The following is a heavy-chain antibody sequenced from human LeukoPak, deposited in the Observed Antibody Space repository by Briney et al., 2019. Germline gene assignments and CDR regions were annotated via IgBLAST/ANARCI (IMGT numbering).Heavy chain of an antibody. Sequence: PGGSLRLSCAASGFTFSSYGMHWVRQAPGKGLEWVAVISYDGSNKYYADSVKGRFTISRDNSKNTPYLQMNSLRAEDTAVYYCAKDRVLIDWGQGTLVTVSS. CDR3: AKDRVLID. V-gene: IGHV3-30*18. D-gene: IGHD3-10*01. CDR1: GFTFSSYG. CDR2: ISYDGSNK. J-gene: IGHJ4*02.